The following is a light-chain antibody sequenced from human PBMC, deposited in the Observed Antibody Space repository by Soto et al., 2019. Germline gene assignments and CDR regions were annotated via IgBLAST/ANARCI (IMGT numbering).Light chain of an antibody. CDR1: SSNIGSNF. Sequence: QSVLTQPPSASGTPGQRVTISCSGSSSNIGSNFVYWYQQLPGTAPRLLIYRNNQRPSGVPDRFSGSKSGTSASLAISWLRSEDEADYYCAAWDDSLSAVVFGGGTQLTVL. V-gene: IGLV1-47*01. J-gene: IGLJ2*01. CDR2: RNN. CDR3: AAWDDSLSAVV.